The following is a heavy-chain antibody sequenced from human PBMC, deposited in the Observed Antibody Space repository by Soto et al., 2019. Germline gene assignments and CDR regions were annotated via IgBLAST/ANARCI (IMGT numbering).Heavy chain of an antibody. CDR2: IIPIPDIT. CDR1: GGTFSTYI. Sequence: QVQLVQSGAEVRTPGSSVKVSCKAPGGTFSTYIISWVRQAPGQGLEWMGRIIPIPDITNYAQKFQGRVTVTADRSTSTAYMELTSLKSEDKAVYYCARDRITTRGDAFDLWGQGTMVTVSS. J-gene: IGHJ3*01. CDR3: ARDRITTRGDAFDL. V-gene: IGHV1-69*08. D-gene: IGHD3-3*01.